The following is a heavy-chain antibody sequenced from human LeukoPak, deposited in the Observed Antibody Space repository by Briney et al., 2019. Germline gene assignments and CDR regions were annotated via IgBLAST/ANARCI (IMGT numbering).Heavy chain of an antibody. D-gene: IGHD3-3*01. CDR3: AKDYYDFWSGGYYYYYGMDV. V-gene: IGHV3-30*18. CDR2: ISYDGGNK. J-gene: IGHJ6*02. CDR1: GFTFSSYV. Sequence: GGSLRLSCAASGFTFSSYVMHWVRQAPGKGLEWVAVISYDGGNKYYADSVKGRFTISRDDSKNTLYLQMNSLRSDDTAVYYCAKDYYDFWSGGYYYYYGMDVWGQGTTVTVSS.